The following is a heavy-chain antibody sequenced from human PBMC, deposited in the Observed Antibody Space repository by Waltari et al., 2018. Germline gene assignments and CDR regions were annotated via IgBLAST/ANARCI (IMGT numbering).Heavy chain of an antibody. CDR3: ARALDITMIVVAKGYYFGMDV. Sequence: QVQLVQSGAEVKRPGSSVKVSCQASGNTFRSFAISWVRQAPGQGLEWMGKIIPALGIVNYAQKFQGRLTMTVDKSTSTAYMELSSLRSEDTAVYYCARALDITMIVVAKGYYFGMDVWGQGTTVTVSS. J-gene: IGHJ6*02. CDR2: IIPALGIV. D-gene: IGHD3-22*01. V-gene: IGHV1-69*04. CDR1: GNTFRSFA.